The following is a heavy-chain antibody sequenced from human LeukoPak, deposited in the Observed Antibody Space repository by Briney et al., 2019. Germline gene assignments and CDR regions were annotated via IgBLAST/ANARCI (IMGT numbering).Heavy chain of an antibody. V-gene: IGHV4-59*01. Sequence: SKTLSLTCTVSGGSISSYYWSWIRQPPGKGLEWIGYIYYSGSTNYNPSLKSRVTISVDTSKNQFSLKLSSVTAADTAVYYCARVVAARTYYMDVWGKGTTVTVSS. D-gene: IGHD6-6*01. CDR2: IYYSGST. CDR3: ARVVAARTYYMDV. J-gene: IGHJ6*03. CDR1: GGSISSYY.